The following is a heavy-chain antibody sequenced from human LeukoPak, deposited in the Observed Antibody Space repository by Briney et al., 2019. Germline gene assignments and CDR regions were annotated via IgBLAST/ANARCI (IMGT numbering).Heavy chain of an antibody. CDR2: IYPGDSDT. CDR1: GYSFTIYW. D-gene: IGHD1-7*01. J-gene: IGHJ4*02. CDR3: ARLPLNYPRASPLGY. Sequence: GESLKISCKGSGYSFTIYWIAWVRQMPGKGLEWMGIIYPGDSDTRHSPSFQGQVTISADKSISTAYLQWSSLKASDTAMYYCARLPLNYPRASPLGYWGQGTLVTVSS. V-gene: IGHV5-51*01.